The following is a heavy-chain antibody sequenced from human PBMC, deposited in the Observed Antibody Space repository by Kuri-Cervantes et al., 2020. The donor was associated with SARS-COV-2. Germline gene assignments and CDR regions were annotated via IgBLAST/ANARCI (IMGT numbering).Heavy chain of an antibody. CDR1: GGSISSYY. V-gene: IGHV4-59*12. J-gene: IGHJ6*02. D-gene: IGHD2-2*01. CDR3: ARGLAVAVPPGVYYYYGMDV. CDR2: IYYSGST. Sequence: GSLRLSCTVSGGSISSYYWSWIRQPPGKGLEWIGYIYYSGSTNYNPSLKSRVTISVDTSKDQFSLKLSSVTAADTAVYYCARGLAVAVPPGVYYYYGMDVWGQGTTVTVSS.